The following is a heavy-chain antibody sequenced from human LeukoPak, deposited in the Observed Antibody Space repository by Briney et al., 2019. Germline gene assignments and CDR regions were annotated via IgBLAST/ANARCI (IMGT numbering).Heavy chain of an antibody. V-gene: IGHV3-64*01. Sequence: GGSLRLSCAASGFTFSDYALHWVRQAPGKGLEHVSAISGNGGSTYYANSVKGRFTISRDNSKNTVYLQMNSLRAEDTAVYYCAKSSDSSGRYTHGMDVWGQGTTVTVSS. CDR3: AKSSDSSGRYTHGMDV. D-gene: IGHD3-22*01. CDR1: GFTFSDYA. J-gene: IGHJ6*02. CDR2: ISGNGGST.